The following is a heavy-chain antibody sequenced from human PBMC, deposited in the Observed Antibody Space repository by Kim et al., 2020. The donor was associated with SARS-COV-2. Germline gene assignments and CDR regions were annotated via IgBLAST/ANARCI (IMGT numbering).Heavy chain of an antibody. Sequence: ASVKVSCKASGYTFTSYYMHWVRQAPGQGLEWMGIINPSGGSTSYAQKFQGRVTMTRETSTSTVYMELRSLRSEDTAVYYCARASATTYGMDVCGQGTTVTVSS. CDR3: ARASATTYGMDV. CDR2: INPSGGST. J-gene: IGHJ6*02. D-gene: IGHD1-1*01. V-gene: IGHV1-46*01. CDR1: GYTFTSYY.